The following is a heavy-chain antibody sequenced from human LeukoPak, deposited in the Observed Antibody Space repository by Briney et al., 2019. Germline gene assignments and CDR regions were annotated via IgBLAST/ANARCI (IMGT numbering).Heavy chain of an antibody. Sequence: KPSETLSLTCAVYGGSFSGYYWSSIRQPPGKGLEWIGEINHSGSTNYNPSLKSRVTISVDTSKNQFSLKLSSVTAADTAVYYCARGSSQQLVSPHFDYWGQGTLVTVSS. CDR1: GGSFSGYY. D-gene: IGHD6-13*01. CDR3: ARGSSQQLVSPHFDY. J-gene: IGHJ4*02. V-gene: IGHV4-34*01. CDR2: INHSGST.